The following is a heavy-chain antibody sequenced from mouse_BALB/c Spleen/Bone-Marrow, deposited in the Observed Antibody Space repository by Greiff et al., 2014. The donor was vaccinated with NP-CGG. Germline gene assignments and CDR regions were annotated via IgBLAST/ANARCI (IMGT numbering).Heavy chain of an antibody. V-gene: IGHV1S130*01. CDR1: GYTFTSSW. J-gene: IGHJ3*01. Sequence: VQLQESGSVMVRPGASVKLSCKASGYTFTSSWIHWAKQRPGQGLEWIGGIHPKSGNTNDNEKLKGKATLTVDTSSSTAYVDLCSLTSEDSAVYYCAREGDRYERGAWFAYWGQGTLVTVSA. D-gene: IGHD2-14*01. CDR2: IHPKSGNT. CDR3: AREGDRYERGAWFAY.